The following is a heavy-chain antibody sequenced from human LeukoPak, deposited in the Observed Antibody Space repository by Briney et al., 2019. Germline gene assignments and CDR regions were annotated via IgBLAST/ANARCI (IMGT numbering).Heavy chain of an antibody. CDR3: ARSPLGIAPFDY. CDR1: GFTFSDHH. J-gene: IGHJ4*02. V-gene: IGHV3-72*01. D-gene: IGHD7-27*01. CDR2: IRNKANRYTT. Sequence: GGSLRLSCAASGFTFSDHHMDWVRQAPGEGLEWVARIRNKANRYTTEYAASVKGRFTISRDDSENSLYLQMDSLKTEDTAVYYCARSPLGIAPFDYWGQGTLITVSS.